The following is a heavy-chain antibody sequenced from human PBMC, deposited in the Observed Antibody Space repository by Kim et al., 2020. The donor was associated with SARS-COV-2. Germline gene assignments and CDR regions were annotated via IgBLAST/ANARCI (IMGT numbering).Heavy chain of an antibody. Sequence: GESLKISCKGSGYSFTSYWISWVRQMPGKGLEWMGRIDPSDSYTNYSPSFQCHVTISADKSISTAYLQWSSLKASDTAMYYCASRVRFLEWSQRWMDVWGQGTTVTVSS. CDR2: IDPSDSYT. D-gene: IGHD3-3*01. V-gene: IGHV5-10-1*01. CDR1: GYSFTSYW. CDR3: ASRVRFLEWSQRWMDV. J-gene: IGHJ6*02.